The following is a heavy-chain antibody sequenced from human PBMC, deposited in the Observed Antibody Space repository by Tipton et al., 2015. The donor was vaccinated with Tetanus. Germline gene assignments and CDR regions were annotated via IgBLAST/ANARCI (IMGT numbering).Heavy chain of an antibody. CDR2: IYYSGST. D-gene: IGHD3-22*01. Sequence: LSLTCTVSGGSISSSSYYWGWIRQPPGKGLEWIGSIYYSGSTYYNPSLKSRVTISVDTSKNQFSLKLSSVTAADTAVYYCASPQTYYYDSSGQEQFDYWGQGTLVTVSS. CDR1: GGSISSSSYY. J-gene: IGHJ4*02. CDR3: ASPQTYYYDSSGQEQFDY. V-gene: IGHV4-39*01.